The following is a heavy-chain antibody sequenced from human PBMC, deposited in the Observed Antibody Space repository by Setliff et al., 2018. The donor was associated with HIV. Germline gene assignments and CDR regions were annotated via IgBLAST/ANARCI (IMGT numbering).Heavy chain of an antibody. CDR1: GGSISSHY. J-gene: IGHJ4*02. CDR3: ARENRIMGSRTFDF. V-gene: IGHV4-59*11. Sequence: SETLSLTCSVSGGSISSHYWTWIRQPPGKGLEWIGYIYYSGSTSYNPSLKSRVTISVDSSKNQLSLKVSSVTAADAAVYYCARENRIMGSRTFDFWGRGTLVTVSS. D-gene: IGHD1-7*01. CDR2: IYYSGST.